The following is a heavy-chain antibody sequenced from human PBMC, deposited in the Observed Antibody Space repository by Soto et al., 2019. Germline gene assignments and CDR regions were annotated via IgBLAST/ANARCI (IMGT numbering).Heavy chain of an antibody. CDR3: ASDQPDGAFDY. CDR2: ISYDGSNK. V-gene: IGHV3-30*04. D-gene: IGHD3-16*01. CDR1: GFTFSSYA. Sequence: GGSLRLSCAASGFTFSSYAMHWVRQAPGKGLEWVAVISYDGSNKYYADSVKGRFTISRDNSKNTLYLQMNSLRAEDAAVYYCASDQPDGAFDYWGQGTLVTVSS. J-gene: IGHJ4*02.